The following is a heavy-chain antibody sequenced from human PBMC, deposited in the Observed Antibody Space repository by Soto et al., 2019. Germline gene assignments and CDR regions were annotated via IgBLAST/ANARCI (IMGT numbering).Heavy chain of an antibody. V-gene: IGHV1-69*06. CDR3: VFRVFCSTSCYSTLSDFDY. CDR1: GGTFSSYA. Sequence: QVQLVQSGAEVKKPGSSVKVSCKASGGTFSSYAISWVRQAPGQGLEWMGGIIPIFGTANYAQKFQGRVTITADKSTSTAYMELSSLRSEDTAVYYCVFRVFCSTSCYSTLSDFDYWGQGTLVTVSS. J-gene: IGHJ4*02. D-gene: IGHD2-2*01. CDR2: IIPIFGTA.